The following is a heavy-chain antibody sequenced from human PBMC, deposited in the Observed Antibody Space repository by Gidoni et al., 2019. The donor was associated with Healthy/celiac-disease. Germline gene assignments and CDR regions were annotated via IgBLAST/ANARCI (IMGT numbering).Heavy chain of an antibody. D-gene: IGHD4-17*01. CDR3: AKEGGGTVMFDY. J-gene: IGHJ4*02. V-gene: IGHV3-23*01. Sequence: GGSTYYADSVKGRFTISRDNSKNTLYLQMNSLRAEDTAVYYCAKEGGGTVMFDYWGQGTLVTVSS. CDR2: GGST.